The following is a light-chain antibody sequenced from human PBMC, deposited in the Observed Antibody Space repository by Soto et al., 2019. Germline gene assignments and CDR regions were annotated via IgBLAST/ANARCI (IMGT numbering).Light chain of an antibody. J-gene: IGLJ3*02. Sequence: SYVMTQPPSVSEAPRQTARITCGGNNIGSKRVHWYQQKPGQAPVLVVYDDSKRPAGLPERFSGSNSGNTATLTISRVEAGDEADYYCQVWDSSTDHWVFGGGTQLTVL. CDR3: QVWDSSTDHWV. CDR2: DDS. CDR1: NIGSKR. V-gene: IGLV3-21*02.